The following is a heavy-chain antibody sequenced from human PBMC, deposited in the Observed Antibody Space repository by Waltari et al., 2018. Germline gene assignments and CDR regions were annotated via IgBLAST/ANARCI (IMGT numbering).Heavy chain of an antibody. V-gene: IGHV3-9*01. Sequence: EVQLVESGGGLVQPGRSLRLSCAASGFTFDDYAMPWVRQAPGKGLEWVSGISWNSGSIGYADSVKGRFTISRDNAKNSLYLQMNSLRAEDTALYYCAKGGRDFWSGYIDYWGQGTLVTVSS. CDR1: GFTFDDYA. CDR2: ISWNSGSI. CDR3: AKGGRDFWSGYIDY. D-gene: IGHD3-3*01. J-gene: IGHJ4*02.